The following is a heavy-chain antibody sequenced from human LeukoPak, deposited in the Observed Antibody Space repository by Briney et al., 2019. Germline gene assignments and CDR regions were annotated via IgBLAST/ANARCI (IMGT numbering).Heavy chain of an antibody. CDR1: GGSISSSNYY. V-gene: IGHV4-39*07. CDR2: IYSRGST. CDR3: ARERPPYDILTGYYIGLTGYMDV. J-gene: IGHJ6*03. D-gene: IGHD3-9*01. Sequence: SETLSLTCIVSGGSISSSNYYWGWIRQSPGKGLEWIGGIYSRGSTYYNPSLKSRVIVSSDMSKNQFSLKLSSVTAADTAVYYCARERPPYDILTGYYIGLTGYMDVWGKGTTVTISS.